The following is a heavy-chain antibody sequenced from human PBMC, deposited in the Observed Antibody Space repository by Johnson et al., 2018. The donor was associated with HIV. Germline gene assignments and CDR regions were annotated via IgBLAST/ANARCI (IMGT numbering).Heavy chain of an antibody. Sequence: VQLVESGGGLAQPGGSLRLSCAASGFTFSSYAMNWVRQAPGKGLEWVSIISGSGDSTYYADSVKGRFTISRDNSKNTLFLQVNSLTAEDTAVYYCARAKYGGAFDVWGQGTMVSVSS. CDR1: GFTFSSYA. J-gene: IGHJ3*01. CDR2: ISGSGDST. CDR3: ARAKYGGAFDV. D-gene: IGHD3-16*01. V-gene: IGHV3-23*04.